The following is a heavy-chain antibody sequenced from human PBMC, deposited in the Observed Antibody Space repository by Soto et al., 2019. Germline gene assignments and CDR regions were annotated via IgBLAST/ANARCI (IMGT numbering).Heavy chain of an antibody. Sequence: SETLSLTSSVYGGSFSGYYWSWIRQPPGKGLEWIGEINHSGSTNYNPSLKSRVTISVDTSKNQFSLKLSSVTAADTAVYYCARGLEYSSGWYRCYYFDYWGRGPRFT. D-gene: IGHD6-19*01. J-gene: IGHJ4*02. V-gene: IGHV4-34*01. CDR2: INHSGST. CDR3: ARGLEYSSGWYRCYYFDY. CDR1: GGSFSGYY.